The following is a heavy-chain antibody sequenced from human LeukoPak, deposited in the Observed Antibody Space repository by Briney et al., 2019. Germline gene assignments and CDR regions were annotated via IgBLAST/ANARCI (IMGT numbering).Heavy chain of an antibody. CDR3: ARGGGLDV. J-gene: IGHJ6*02. CDR2: INHNGNVN. CDR1: GFMFSNYW. Sequence: GGSLRLSCAASGFMFSNYWMHWVRQAPGKGLEWVASINHNGNVNYYVDSVKGRFTISRDNAKNSLYLQMSNLRAEDTAVYFCARGGGLDVWGQGATVTVSS. V-gene: IGHV3-7*03. D-gene: IGHD3-16*01.